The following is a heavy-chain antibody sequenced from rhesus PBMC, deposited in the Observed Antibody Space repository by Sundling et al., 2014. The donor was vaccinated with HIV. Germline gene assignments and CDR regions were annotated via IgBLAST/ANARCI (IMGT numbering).Heavy chain of an antibody. D-gene: IGHD6-31*01. CDR2: IGGSTSRT. Sequence: QVQLQESGPGLVKPSETLSLTCDVSGGSISAYYYWNWIRQPPGKGLEWIGYIGGSTSRTDYNPSLKSRVTISKDTSKNQFSLKLSSVTAADTAVYFCASYTPSSGSFDYWGQGVLVTVSS. CDR3: ASYTPSSGSFDY. CDR1: GGSISAYY. V-gene: IGHV4-165*01. J-gene: IGHJ4*01.